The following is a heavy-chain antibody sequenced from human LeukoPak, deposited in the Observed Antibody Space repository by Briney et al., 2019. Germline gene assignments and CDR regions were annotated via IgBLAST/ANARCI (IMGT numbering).Heavy chain of an antibody. V-gene: IGHV4-34*01. Sequence: SETLSLTCAVYGGSFSGYYWSWIRQPPGKGLEWIGEINHSGSTNYNPSLKSRVTISVDTSKNQFSLKLSSVTAADTAVYYCARGRYCSSTSCYEFDCWGQGTLVTVSS. J-gene: IGHJ4*02. CDR1: GGSFSGYY. D-gene: IGHD2-2*01. CDR3: ARGRYCSSTSCYEFDC. CDR2: INHSGST.